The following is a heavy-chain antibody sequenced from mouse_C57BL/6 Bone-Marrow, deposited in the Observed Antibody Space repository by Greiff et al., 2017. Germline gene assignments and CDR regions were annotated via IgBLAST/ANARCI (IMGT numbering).Heavy chain of an antibody. V-gene: IGHV1-55*01. J-gene: IGHJ4*01. Sequence: QVQLQQPGAELVKPGASVKMSCKASGYTFTSYWITWVKQRPGQGLEWIGDIYPGSGSTNYNEKFKSKATLTVDTSSSTAYMQLSSLTSEDEAVYYCARSWYYGRGEAMDYWGQGTSVTVSS. CDR2: IYPGSGST. CDR1: GYTFTSYW. D-gene: IGHD1-1*01. CDR3: ARSWYYGRGEAMDY.